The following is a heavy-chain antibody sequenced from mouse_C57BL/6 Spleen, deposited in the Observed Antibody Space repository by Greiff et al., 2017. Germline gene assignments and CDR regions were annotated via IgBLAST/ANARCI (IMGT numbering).Heavy chain of an antibody. Sequence: VQLQQPGAELVKPGASVKLSCKASGYTFTSYWMHWVKQRPGQGLEWIGMIHPNSGSTNYNEKFKSKAILTVDKSYSTAYMQLSSLTSEDSAVYYCARRTDFDVWGTGTTVTVSS. CDR1: GYTFTSYW. CDR3: ARRTDFDV. V-gene: IGHV1-64*01. J-gene: IGHJ1*03. CDR2: IHPNSGST.